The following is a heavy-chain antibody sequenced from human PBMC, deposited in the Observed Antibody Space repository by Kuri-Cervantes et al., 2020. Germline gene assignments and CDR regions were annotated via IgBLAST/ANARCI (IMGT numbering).Heavy chain of an antibody. CDR3: SREQVAGNPNDAFDI. Sequence: GGSLRLSCAASGFTFSSYDMHWVRQATGKGLEWVSAIGTAGDTYYPGSVKGRFTISRDNAKNTLYLQMNSLRVDDTAVYYCSREQVAGNPNDAFDIWGQGTMVTVSS. V-gene: IGHV3-13*01. J-gene: IGHJ3*02. D-gene: IGHD6-19*01. CDR2: IGTAGDT. CDR1: GFTFSSYD.